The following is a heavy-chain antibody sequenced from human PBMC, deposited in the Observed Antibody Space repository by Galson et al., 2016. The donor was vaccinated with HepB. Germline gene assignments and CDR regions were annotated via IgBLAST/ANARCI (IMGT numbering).Heavy chain of an antibody. Sequence: SLRLSCAASGFTFSSYSMNWVRQAPGKGLEWVSSISSSSSYIYYADSVKGRFTISRDNAKNSLYLQMNSLRAEDTAVYYCAKGGFRLLDTWGQGTLVTVSS. V-gene: IGHV3-21*04. CDR1: GFTFSSYS. CDR3: AKGGFRLLDT. J-gene: IGHJ5*02. CDR2: ISSSSSYI. D-gene: IGHD3-10*01.